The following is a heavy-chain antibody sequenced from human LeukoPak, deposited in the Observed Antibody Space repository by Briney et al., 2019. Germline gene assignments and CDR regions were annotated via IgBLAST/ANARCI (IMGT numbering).Heavy chain of an antibody. J-gene: IGHJ5*02. Sequence: SQTLSLTCAVSGRSISSGGYSWSWIRQTPGKGLEWIGYIYHSGSTYYDPSLKSRVTISVDRSKNQFSLKLSSVTAADTAVYYCARQNKWWFDPWGQGTLVTVSS. CDR3: ARQNKWWFDP. D-gene: IGHD1-26*01. CDR1: GRSISSGGYS. CDR2: IYHSGST. V-gene: IGHV4-30-2*01.